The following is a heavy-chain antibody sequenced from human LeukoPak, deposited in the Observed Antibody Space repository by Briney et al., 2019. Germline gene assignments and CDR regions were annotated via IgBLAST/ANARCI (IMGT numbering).Heavy chain of an antibody. CDR1: GGSISSYY. CDR2: VSNRGST. V-gene: IGHV4-59*01. D-gene: IGHD5-18*01. CDR3: ARENDRYGRIDY. Sequence: PSETLSLTCTVSGGSISSYYWSWVRRPPGKGLEWIGYVSNRGSTDYNPSLKSRVIISIDTSKNQFSLRLSSMTAADTAVYYCARENDRYGRIDYWGQGTQVTVSS. J-gene: IGHJ4*02.